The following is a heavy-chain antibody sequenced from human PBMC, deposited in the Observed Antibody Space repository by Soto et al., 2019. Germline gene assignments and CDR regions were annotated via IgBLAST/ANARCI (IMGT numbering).Heavy chain of an antibody. CDR3: GGKNYDSSGYFDY. CDR2: MYYSGST. D-gene: IGHD3-22*01. J-gene: IGHJ4*02. V-gene: IGHV4-59*01. Sequence: PSETLSLTCTVSGGSISSYYWSWIRQPPGKGLEWIGYMYYSGSTNYNPSLKSRVTTSVDTSKNQFSLKLSSVTAADTAVYYCGGKNYDSSGYFDYWGQGTLVTVSS. CDR1: GGSISSYY.